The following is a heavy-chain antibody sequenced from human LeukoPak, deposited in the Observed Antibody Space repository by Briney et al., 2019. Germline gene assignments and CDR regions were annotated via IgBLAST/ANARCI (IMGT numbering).Heavy chain of an antibody. Sequence: SVKVSCKASGGTFSSYAISWVRQAPGQGLEWMGGIIPMFGTADYAQNLQGRVTMTTDTSTSTAYMELRSLRSDDTAVYYCARDQYYDSKGWFDPWGQGTLVTVSS. V-gene: IGHV1-69*05. CDR2: IIPMFGTA. D-gene: IGHD3-22*01. CDR3: ARDQYYDSKGWFDP. CDR1: GGTFSSYA. J-gene: IGHJ5*02.